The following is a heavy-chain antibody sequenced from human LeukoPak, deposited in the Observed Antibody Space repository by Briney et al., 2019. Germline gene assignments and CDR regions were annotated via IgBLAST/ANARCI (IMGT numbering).Heavy chain of an antibody. CDR1: GYTFTGYY. CDR2: INPNSGGT. V-gene: IGHV1-2*02. D-gene: IGHD7-27*01. Sequence: ASVKVSCKASGYTFTGYYMHWVRQAPGQGLEWMGWINPNSGGTNYAQKFQGRVTMTRDTSISTAYMELSRLRSDDTAVYYCARIRLGLGRVYDYWGQGTLVTVSS. CDR3: ARIRLGLGRVYDY. J-gene: IGHJ4*02.